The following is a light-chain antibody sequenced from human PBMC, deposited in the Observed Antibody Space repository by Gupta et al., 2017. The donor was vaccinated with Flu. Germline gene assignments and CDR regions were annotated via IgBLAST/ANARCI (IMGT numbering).Light chain of an antibody. CDR3: QSFDTSMNVYV. Sequence: QSVLTQPPSVSGAPGQRVTISCTGSSSDIGAGYVVHWYQQLPGTAPKLLIFENKYRPSGVPDRFSGSKSGTSASLAITGLQAEDEADYYCQSFDTSMNVYVFGTGTKVTVL. CDR1: SSDIGAGYV. CDR2: ENK. V-gene: IGLV1-40*01. J-gene: IGLJ1*01.